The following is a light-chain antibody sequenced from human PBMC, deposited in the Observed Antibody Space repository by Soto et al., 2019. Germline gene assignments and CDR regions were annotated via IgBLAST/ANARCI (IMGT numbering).Light chain of an antibody. CDR1: SSDVGAYDY. Sequence: QSDVSQPGYVCRSRGQPNHISCTGTSSDVGAYDYVSWYQQHPDKAPKLIIYEVRNRPSGISGRFSGSKSVNTATLTISGLQAEDEADYYCSSHTRSNTRGFGTGTKVTVL. CDR2: EVR. CDR3: SSHTRSNTRG. V-gene: IGLV2-14*03. J-gene: IGLJ1*01.